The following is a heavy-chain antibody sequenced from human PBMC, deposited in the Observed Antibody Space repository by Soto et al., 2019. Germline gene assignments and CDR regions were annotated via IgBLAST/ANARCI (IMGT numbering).Heavy chain of an antibody. CDR1: GFIFENFG. J-gene: IGHJ4*02. Sequence: PGGSLRLSCAASGFIFENFGMSWVRQAPGKGLEWISSISGSGFKKYYADSVKGRFTISRDNSKNTLYLQMNSLRAEDTAVYYCETDVGSTPDGYWGQGTLVTVSS. V-gene: IGHV3-23*01. CDR3: ETDVGSTPDGY. D-gene: IGHD1-26*01. CDR2: ISGSGFKK.